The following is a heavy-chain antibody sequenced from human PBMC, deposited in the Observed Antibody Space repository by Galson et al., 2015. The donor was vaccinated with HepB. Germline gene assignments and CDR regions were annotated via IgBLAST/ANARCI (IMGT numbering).Heavy chain of an antibody. Sequence: SLRLSCAASGFTFDRYDMNWVRQVPGKGLEWVSFISTSSSYIYYADSVKGRFTISRDNAKNSLYLQMNSLRAEDAAVYYCVRKNSGYDFRLNYHYYGMDVWGQGTTVTVSS. CDR2: ISTSSSYI. D-gene: IGHD5-12*01. CDR3: VRKNSGYDFRLNYHYYGMDV. CDR1: GFTFDRYD. V-gene: IGHV3-21*01. J-gene: IGHJ6*02.